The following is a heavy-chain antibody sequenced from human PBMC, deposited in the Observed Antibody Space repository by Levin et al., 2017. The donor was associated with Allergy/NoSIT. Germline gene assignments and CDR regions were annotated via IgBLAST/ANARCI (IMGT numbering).Heavy chain of an antibody. CDR1: GFTFTNYW. V-gene: IGHV3-7*04. CDR3: ARTGDDY. Sequence: LSLTCAASGFTFTNYWMTWVRQAPGKGLEWVANIDQGGSGKYYVDSVKGRFTISRDNDMNSLYLQMNSLRAEDTAVYFCARTGDDYWGQGTLVTVSS. J-gene: IGHJ4*02. D-gene: IGHD4-17*01. CDR2: IDQGGSGK.